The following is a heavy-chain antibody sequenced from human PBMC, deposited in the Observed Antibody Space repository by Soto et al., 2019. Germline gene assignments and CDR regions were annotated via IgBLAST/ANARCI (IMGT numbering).Heavy chain of an antibody. V-gene: IGHV1-69*06. CDR2: ILPIFATA. CDR3: AGRCDSTTRHGHYDY. D-gene: IGHD2-2*01. J-gene: IGHJ4*02. CDR1: GGTFNNYV. Sequence: QVQLVQSGGEVKKPGSSVKVSCKASGGTFNNYVVNWVRQAPGQGLEWMGGILPIFATANYAQKFQGRVTITADKSTSTAYMELTSLRSEDTAVYYCAGRCDSTTRHGHYDYWGQGTLVTVAT.